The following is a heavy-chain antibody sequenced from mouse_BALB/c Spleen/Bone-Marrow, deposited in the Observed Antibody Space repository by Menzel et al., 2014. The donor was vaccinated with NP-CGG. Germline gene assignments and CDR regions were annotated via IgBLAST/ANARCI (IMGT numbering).Heavy chain of an antibody. CDR3: ARGGISIDY. V-gene: IGHV1-80*01. Sequence: VKLVESGAELVRPGSSVKISCKASGHAFSIYWMNWVKQRPGQGLEWIGQIYPGDDDTDYNGKFKGKATLTADRSSSTAYMQLNSLTSEDSAVYFCARGGISIDYWGQGTTLTVSS. CDR2: IYPGDDDT. J-gene: IGHJ2*01. CDR1: GHAFSIYW.